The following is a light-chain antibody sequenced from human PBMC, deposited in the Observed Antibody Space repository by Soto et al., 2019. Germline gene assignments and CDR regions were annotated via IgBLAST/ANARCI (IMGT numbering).Light chain of an antibody. V-gene: IGKV1-27*01. CDR2: SAS. Sequence: DIQMTQSPSSLSASVGDRVTITCRASQDIGHSLAWYQQRPGKIPNLLIYSASTLQSGVPSRFSGSESGTDFTLAITSLQPEDVATYYCQEHYSGPPVAFGPGTKVDV. J-gene: IGKJ3*01. CDR3: QEHYSGPPVA. CDR1: QDIGHS.